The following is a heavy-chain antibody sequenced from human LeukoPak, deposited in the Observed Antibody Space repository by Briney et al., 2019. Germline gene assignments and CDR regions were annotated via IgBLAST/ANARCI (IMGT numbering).Heavy chain of an antibody. J-gene: IGHJ5*02. V-gene: IGHV4-34*01. Sequence: SETLSLTCAVYGGSFSGYYWSWIRQPPGKGLEWIGEINHSGSTNYNPSLTSRVTISVDTSKNQFSLKLSSVTAADTAVYYCATQTDITMVRGVFEPNWFDPWGQGTLVTVSS. D-gene: IGHD3-10*01. CDR2: INHSGST. CDR1: GGSFSGYY. CDR3: ATQTDITMVRGVFEPNWFDP.